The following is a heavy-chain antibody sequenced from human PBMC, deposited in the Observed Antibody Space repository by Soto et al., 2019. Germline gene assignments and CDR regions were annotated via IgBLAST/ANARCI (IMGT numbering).Heavy chain of an antibody. CDR2: RYYSEST. Sequence: PSETLSLTCTVSGGSITTGGYYWSWIRQLPGKGLEWIGHRYYSESTYYNPSLKGRVSISLDTSKNQFSLKLSFVTAADTAMYYCARTKCSGGSCYSWSLDYWGQGTPVTVS. J-gene: IGHJ4*02. V-gene: IGHV4-31*03. CDR1: GGSITTGGYY. D-gene: IGHD2-15*01. CDR3: ARTKCSGGSCYSWSLDY.